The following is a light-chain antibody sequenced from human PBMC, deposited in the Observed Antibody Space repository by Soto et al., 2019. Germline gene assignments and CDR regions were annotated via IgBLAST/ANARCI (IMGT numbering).Light chain of an antibody. J-gene: IGKJ1*01. Sequence: DIQMTQSPSTLPASVGDRVTITCRASQSISNWLAWYQKKPGTAPKLLIYHASTLESGVPSRFSGSGSGTEFTLTISSLQPDDLATYYCQQYNSYSFGQGTKVDIK. CDR3: QQYNSYS. V-gene: IGKV1-5*01. CDR1: QSISNW. CDR2: HAS.